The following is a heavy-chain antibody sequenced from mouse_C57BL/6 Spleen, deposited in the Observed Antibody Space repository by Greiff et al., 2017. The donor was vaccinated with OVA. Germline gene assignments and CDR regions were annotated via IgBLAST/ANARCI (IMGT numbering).Heavy chain of an antibody. CDR3: ASYGNYDY. CDR1: GYTFTDYY. Sequence: VQLQQSGPELVKPGASVKISCKASGYTFTDYYMNWVKQSHGKSLEWIGDINPNNGGTSYNQKFKGKATLTVDKSSSTAYMELRSLTSEDSAVYYCASYGNYDYWGKGTTLTVSS. CDR2: INPNNGGT. V-gene: IGHV1-26*01. J-gene: IGHJ2*01. D-gene: IGHD2-1*01.